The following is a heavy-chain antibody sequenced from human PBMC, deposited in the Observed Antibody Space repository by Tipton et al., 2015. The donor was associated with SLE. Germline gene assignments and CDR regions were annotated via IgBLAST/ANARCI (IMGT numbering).Heavy chain of an antibody. D-gene: IGHD3-3*01. CDR1: GFTFSYFW. CDR3: ARGNEEGWDDFWSGHYPDGAFDI. V-gene: IGHV3-74*03. CDR2: INSDGSDK. J-gene: IGHJ3*02. Sequence: SLRLSCETSGFTFSYFWTHWARQAPGKGLVWVSRINSDGSDKTYADSVKGRFTISRDSAKKTLHLQMNSLRAEDTAIYYCARGNEEGWDDFWSGHYPDGAFDIWGQGTMVTVSS.